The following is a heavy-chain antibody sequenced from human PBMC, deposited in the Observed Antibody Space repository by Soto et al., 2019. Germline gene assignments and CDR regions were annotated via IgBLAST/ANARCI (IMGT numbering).Heavy chain of an antibody. V-gene: IGHV1-18*01. CDR3: ASDAAIGMNDY. J-gene: IGHJ4*02. CDR2: ISAYNGNT. CDR1: GYTFTSYG. Sequence: QVQRVQSGAEVKKPGASVKVSCKASGYTFTSYGISWVRQAPGQGLEWMGWISAYNGNTKYAQKLQGRVTMTTDTSTSTAYMELRRPRSDDTAVYYCASDAAIGMNDYCGQGTLVTVSS. D-gene: IGHD1-20*01.